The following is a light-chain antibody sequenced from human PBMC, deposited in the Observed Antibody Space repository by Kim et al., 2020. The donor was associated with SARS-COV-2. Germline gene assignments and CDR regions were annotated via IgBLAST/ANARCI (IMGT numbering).Light chain of an antibody. J-gene: IGKJ1*01. V-gene: IGKV3-20*01. CDR1: QSVSSSY. CDR2: GAS. Sequence: LSPGERATLSCRASQSVSSSYLAWDQQKPGQAPRLLIYGASSRATGIPDRFSGSGSGTDFTLTISRLEPEDFAVYYCQQYGSSRTFGQGTKVDIK. CDR3: QQYGSSRT.